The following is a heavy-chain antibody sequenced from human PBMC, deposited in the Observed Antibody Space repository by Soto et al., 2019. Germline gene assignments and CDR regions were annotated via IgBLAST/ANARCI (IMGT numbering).Heavy chain of an antibody. CDR3: ARAVAGGVYYYYGMDV. CDR1: GGTFSSYA. CDR2: VIPIFGTA. J-gene: IGHJ6*02. Sequence: QVQLVQSGAEVKKPGSSVKVSCKASGGTFSSYAINWVRQAPGQGLEWMGGVIPIFGTADYAQKFQGRVTIAPDESRSTAYMELSSLRSEDPAVYYCARAVAGGVYYYYGMDVWGQGTTVTVSS. V-gene: IGHV1-69*05. D-gene: IGHD6-19*01.